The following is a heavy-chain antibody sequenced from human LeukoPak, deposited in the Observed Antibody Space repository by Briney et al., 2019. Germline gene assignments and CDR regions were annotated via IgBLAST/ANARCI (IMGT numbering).Heavy chain of an antibody. CDR1: GFTFDDYA. CDR3: AKEGRFLEWLLSPIDY. CDR2: ISWNSGSI. D-gene: IGHD3-3*01. V-gene: IGHV3-9*01. J-gene: IGHJ4*02. Sequence: GGSLRLSCAASGFTFDDYAMPWVRQAPGKGLEWVSGISWNSGSIGYADSVKGRFTISRDNAKNSLYLQMNSLRAEDTALYYCAKEGRFLEWLLSPIDYWGQGTLVTVSS.